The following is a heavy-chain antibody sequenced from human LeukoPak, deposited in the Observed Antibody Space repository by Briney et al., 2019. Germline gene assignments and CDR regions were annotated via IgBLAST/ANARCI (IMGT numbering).Heavy chain of an antibody. V-gene: IGHV3-11*01. CDR1: GFIFSEYY. D-gene: IGHD1-26*01. CDR3: ARARGSYSFDY. CDR2: ISNSGGTT. Sequence: GGSLRLSCAASGFIFSEYYMGWIRQAPGKGLEWVSYISNSGGTTYYADSVKGRFTISRDDAKNSLFLQMNSLRAEDTAVYYCARARGSYSFDYWGQGTLVTVSS. J-gene: IGHJ4*02.